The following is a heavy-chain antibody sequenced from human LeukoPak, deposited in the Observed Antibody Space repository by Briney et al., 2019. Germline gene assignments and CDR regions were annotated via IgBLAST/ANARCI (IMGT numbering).Heavy chain of an antibody. CDR2: ISAYNGNT. V-gene: IGHV1-18*01. CDR3: ARVPYYDILTGYYGADY. J-gene: IGHJ4*02. D-gene: IGHD3-9*01. CDR1: GYTFTSYG. Sequence: GASVKVPCKASGYTFTSYGISWVRQAPGQGLEWMGWISAYNGNTNYAQKLQGRVTMTTDTSTSTAYMELRSLRSDDTAVYYCARVPYYDILTGYYGADYWGQGTLVTVSS.